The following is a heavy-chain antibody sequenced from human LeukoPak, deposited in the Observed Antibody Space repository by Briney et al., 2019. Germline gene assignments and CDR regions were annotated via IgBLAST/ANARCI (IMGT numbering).Heavy chain of an antibody. Sequence: SETLSLTCTVSGDSISDYYWSWVRQPAGKGLEWIGRIYSSGSTHYNPPLKSRVTMSVDASRNQFSLRLTSATAADTAVYFCARDEDSNGFYYFDYWGQGTLVTVSS. D-gene: IGHD6-19*01. CDR3: ARDEDSNGFYYFDY. CDR2: IYSSGST. CDR1: GDSISDYY. V-gene: IGHV4-4*07. J-gene: IGHJ4*02.